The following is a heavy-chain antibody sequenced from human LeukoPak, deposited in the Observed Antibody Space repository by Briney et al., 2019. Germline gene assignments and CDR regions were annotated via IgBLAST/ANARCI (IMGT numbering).Heavy chain of an antibody. Sequence: GGSLRLSCEVSGFTFDDHAINWVRQAPGKGLEWIAYIYVGSSLTFYADSVKGRFTISRDNAKNSLYLHMNSLTAEDTAVYYCARGHPDYASAYYFDYWGQGTPVTVSS. CDR2: IYVGSSLT. D-gene: IGHD4/OR15-4a*01. CDR1: GFTFDDHA. J-gene: IGHJ4*02. V-gene: IGHV3-48*01. CDR3: ARGHPDYASAYYFDY.